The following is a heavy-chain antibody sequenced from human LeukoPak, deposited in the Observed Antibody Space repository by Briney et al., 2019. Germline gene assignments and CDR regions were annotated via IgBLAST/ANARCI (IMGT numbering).Heavy chain of an antibody. D-gene: IGHD2-2*01. V-gene: IGHV7-4-1*02. Sequence: ASVKVSCKASGYTFTSYAMNWVRQAPGQGLEWMAWINTNTGNPTYAQGFTGRFVFSLDTSVNTAYLQISSLKAEDTAVYYCAKVQGYCSVTSCYPDYWGQGTLVTVSS. J-gene: IGHJ4*02. CDR3: AKVQGYCSVTSCYPDY. CDR2: INTNTGNP. CDR1: GYTFTSYA.